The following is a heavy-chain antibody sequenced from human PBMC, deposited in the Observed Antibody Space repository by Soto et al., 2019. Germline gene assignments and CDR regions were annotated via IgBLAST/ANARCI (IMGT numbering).Heavy chain of an antibody. CDR3: FRGGVTFGTFDY. J-gene: IGHJ4*02. CDR2: IFPDDSDT. Sequence: PGESLKISCKASGYIIKNYWIGWVRQMPGQGLEWMGIIFPDDSDTRYSPSFQGHVTISVDKSISTAYVQWSSLKASDSAIYYCFRGGVTFGTFDYWGQGALVTVSS. V-gene: IGHV5-51*01. CDR1: GYIIKNYW. D-gene: IGHD3-16*01.